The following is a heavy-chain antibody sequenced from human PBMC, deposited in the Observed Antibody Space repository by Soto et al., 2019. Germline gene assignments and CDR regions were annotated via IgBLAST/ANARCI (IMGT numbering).Heavy chain of an antibody. J-gene: IGHJ6*02. D-gene: IGHD3-3*01. CDR3: ARHFLGYGVVYYYGMDV. Sequence: GEALRNSSTGSGYSFTSYWISWVRQMPGKGLEWMGRIDPSDSYTNYSPSFQGHVTISADKSISTAYLQWSSLKASDTAMYYCARHFLGYGVVYYYGMDVWGQGTTVTVSS. V-gene: IGHV5-10-1*01. CDR1: GYSFTSYW. CDR2: IDPSDSYT.